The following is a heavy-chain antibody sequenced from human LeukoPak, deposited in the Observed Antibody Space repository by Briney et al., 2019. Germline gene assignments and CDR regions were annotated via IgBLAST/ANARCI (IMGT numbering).Heavy chain of an antibody. CDR2: TYYRSKWYN. D-gene: IGHD3-16*02. CDR1: GDSVSSNSAA. CDR3: AREGYDYVWGSYRYSSGIDY. V-gene: IGHV6-1*01. Sequence: SQTLSLTCAISGDSVSSNSAAWNWIRQSPSRGLEWLGRTYYRSKWYNDYAVSVKSRITINPDTSKNQFSLQLNSVTPEDTAVYYCAREGYDYVWGSYRYSSGIDYWGQGTLVTVSP. J-gene: IGHJ4*02.